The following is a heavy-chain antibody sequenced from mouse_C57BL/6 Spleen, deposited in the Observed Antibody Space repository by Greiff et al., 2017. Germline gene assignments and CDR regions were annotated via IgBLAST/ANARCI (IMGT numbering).Heavy chain of an antibody. Sequence: EVQVVESGGDLVKPGGSLKLSCAASGFTFSSYGLSWVRQTPDKRLEWVATISSGGSYTYYPDSVKGRFTISRDTAKNSLYLQMSILKSEDTAMYYCARHSYYGISYWYFDVWGTGTTVTVSS. CDR3: ARHSYYGISYWYFDV. D-gene: IGHD1-1*01. CDR1: GFTFSSYG. CDR2: ISSGGSYT. J-gene: IGHJ1*03. V-gene: IGHV5-6*01.